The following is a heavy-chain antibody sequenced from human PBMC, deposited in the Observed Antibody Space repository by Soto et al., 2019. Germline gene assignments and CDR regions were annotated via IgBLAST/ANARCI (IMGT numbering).Heavy chain of an antibody. CDR1: GYTFTGYY. D-gene: IGHD2-21*02. CDR3: ARDGMWVRDGGNSQYYYYGMDV. J-gene: IGHJ6*02. V-gene: IGHV1-2*04. Sequence: QVQLVQSGAEVKKPGASVKVSCKASGYTFTGYYMHCVRQAPGQGLEWMGWINPNSGGTNYAQKFQGLVTMTRDTSISTSYMELSRLRSDDTAVYYCARDGMWVRDGGNSQYYYYGMDVWGQGTTVTVSS. CDR2: INPNSGGT.